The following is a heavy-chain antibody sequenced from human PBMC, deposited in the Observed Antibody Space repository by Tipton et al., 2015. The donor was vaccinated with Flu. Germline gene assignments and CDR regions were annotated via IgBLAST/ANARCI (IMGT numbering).Heavy chain of an antibody. CDR3: AKDQVFRAAPVLGGMDV. Sequence: SLRLSCAASGFTFSSYAMSWVRQAPGKGLEWVSAISGSGGSTYYADSVKGRFTISRDNSKNTLYLQMNSLRAEDTAVYYCAKDQVFRAAPVLGGMDVWGQGTTVTVSS. V-gene: IGHV3-23*01. CDR2: ISGSGGST. J-gene: IGHJ6*02. CDR1: GFTFSSYA. D-gene: IGHD3-3*01.